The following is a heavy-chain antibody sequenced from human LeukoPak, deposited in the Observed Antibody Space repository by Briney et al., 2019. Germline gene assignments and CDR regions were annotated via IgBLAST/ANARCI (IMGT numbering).Heavy chain of an antibody. CDR1: GYTFTGYY. Sequence: GASVKVSCKASGYTFTGYYMHWVRQAPEQGLEWMGWINPNSGGTNYAQKFQGRVTMTRDTSISTAYMELSRLRSDDTAVYYCAREYYYGSGSYYAPNYYYYYGMDVWGQGTTVTVSS. V-gene: IGHV1-2*02. J-gene: IGHJ6*02. CDR2: INPNSGGT. CDR3: AREYYYGSGSYYAPNYYYYYGMDV. D-gene: IGHD3-10*01.